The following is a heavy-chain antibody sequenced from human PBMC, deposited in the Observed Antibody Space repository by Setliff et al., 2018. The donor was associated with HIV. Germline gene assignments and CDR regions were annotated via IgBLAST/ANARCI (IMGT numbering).Heavy chain of an antibody. CDR3: ARLGYYNFWSGYWTDY. Sequence: SETLSLTCTVSGGSISSYYWTWIRQPPGKGLEWIGYIYYSGSTNYNPSLKSRVTISVDTSKNQFSPKLSSVTAADTATYYCARLGYYNFWSGYWTDYWGHGTLVTVSS. D-gene: IGHD3-3*01. CDR2: IYYSGST. J-gene: IGHJ4*01. V-gene: IGHV4-59*01. CDR1: GGSISSYY.